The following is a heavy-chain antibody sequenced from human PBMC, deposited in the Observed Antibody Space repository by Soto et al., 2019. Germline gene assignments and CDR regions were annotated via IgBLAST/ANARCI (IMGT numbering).Heavy chain of an antibody. CDR3: ARGVDYESSAYDFYF. CDR1: GGTFSRYA. V-gene: IGHV1-69*01. J-gene: IGHJ4*02. CDR2: IVPMFGKP. Sequence: QVQLVQSGAEVKKPGSSVKVSCKASGGTFSRYALNWVRLAPGQGPEWMGGIVPMFGKPNYAKKFQGRVTITPDESTSTAYMELSSLRSEDTAVYYCARGVDYESSAYDFYFWGQGTLVTLSS. D-gene: IGHD3-22*01.